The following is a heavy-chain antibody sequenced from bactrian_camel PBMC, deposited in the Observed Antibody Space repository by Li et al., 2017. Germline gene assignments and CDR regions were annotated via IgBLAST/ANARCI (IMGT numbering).Heavy chain of an antibody. V-gene: IGHV3-2*01. D-gene: IGHD5*01. CDR2: IGTYDGYT. J-gene: IGHJ4*01. Sequence: HVQLVESGGGSVQAGGSLRLSCAASGDIYSSNYMAWFRQAPGKEREGVALIGTYDGYTIYADSVKGRVTISKDSAENTLYLQMNSPKPEDTAMYYCATTSMLVPDKYWGQGTQVTVS. CDR1: GDIYSSNY. CDR3: ATTSMLVPDKY.